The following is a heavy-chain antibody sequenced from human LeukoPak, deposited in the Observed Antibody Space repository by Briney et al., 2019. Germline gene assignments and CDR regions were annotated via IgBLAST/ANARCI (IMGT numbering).Heavy chain of an antibody. CDR1: GFTFSSYG. V-gene: IGHV3-33*01. D-gene: IGHD5-18*01. CDR3: ASSGGGYSCDT. CDR2: IWYDGSNK. Sequence: GGSLRLSCAASGFTFSSYGMHWVRQAPGKGLEWVAVIWYDGSNKYYADSVKGRFTISRDNSKNTLYLQMNSLRAEDTAVYFCASSGGGYSCDTWGQGTLVTVSS. J-gene: IGHJ5*02.